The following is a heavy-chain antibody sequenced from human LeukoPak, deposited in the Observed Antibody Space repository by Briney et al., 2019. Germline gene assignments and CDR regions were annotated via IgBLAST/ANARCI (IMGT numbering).Heavy chain of an antibody. V-gene: IGHV3-48*01. D-gene: IGHD2-2*01. CDR1: GFTFSSYS. Sequence: GGSLRLSCAASGFTFSSYSMNWVRQAPGKGLEWVSYISSSSSTIYYADSVKGRFTISRDKAKNSPYLQMNSLRAEDTAVYYCAREVECSSTSCYGGVSFDYWGQGTLVTVSS. CDR2: ISSSSSTI. J-gene: IGHJ4*02. CDR3: AREVECSSTSCYGGVSFDY.